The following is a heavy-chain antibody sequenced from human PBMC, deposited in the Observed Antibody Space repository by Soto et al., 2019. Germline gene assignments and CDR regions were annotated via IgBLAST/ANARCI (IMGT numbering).Heavy chain of an antibody. CDR1: GFTFSSYA. V-gene: IGHV3-23*01. D-gene: IGHD2-8*01. CDR2: ISSSGAST. CDR3: AKEWSDARTREKCGLVNY. J-gene: IGHJ4*02. Sequence: EVQLLESGGDLAQPGGSLRLSCAASGFTFSSYAMTWVRQAPGKGLEWVSTISSSGASTYYADSVEVRFPISRDNSKNTLYLQMNSLRAEDTAVYYCAKEWSDARTREKCGLVNYWGQGTLVTVSS.